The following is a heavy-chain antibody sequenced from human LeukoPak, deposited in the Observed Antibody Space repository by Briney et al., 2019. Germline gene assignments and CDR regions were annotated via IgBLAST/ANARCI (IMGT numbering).Heavy chain of an antibody. CDR2: ISSSSYI. CDR1: GFTFSSYS. Sequence: PGGSLRLSCAASGFTFSSYSMNWVRQAPGKGLEWVSSISSSSYIYYADSVKGRFTISRDNAKNTLFLQMNSLRDEDTAIYYCARVQGGGFRTADYWGQGTLVAVSS. D-gene: IGHD1-14*01. J-gene: IGHJ4*02. CDR3: ARVQGGGFRTADY. V-gene: IGHV3-21*01.